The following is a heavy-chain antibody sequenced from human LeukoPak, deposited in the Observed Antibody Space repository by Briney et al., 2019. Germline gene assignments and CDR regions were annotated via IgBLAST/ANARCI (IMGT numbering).Heavy chain of an antibody. D-gene: IGHD6-13*01. CDR2: INYSGNT. Sequence: PSETLSLTCTVSGGSISSTSYYWGWIRQPPGKGLDWIGYINYSGNTYCNPSLKSRVIISVDTSKNQFSLKLNSVPAADTAVYYCARHVAYSSRFDYWGQGTLVTVSS. CDR1: GGSISSTSYY. CDR3: ARHVAYSSRFDY. V-gene: IGHV4-39*01. J-gene: IGHJ4*02.